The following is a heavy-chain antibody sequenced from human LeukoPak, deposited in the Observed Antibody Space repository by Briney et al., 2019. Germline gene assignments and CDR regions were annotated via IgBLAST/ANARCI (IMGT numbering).Heavy chain of an antibody. J-gene: IGHJ4*02. V-gene: IGHV4-59*01. CDR1: GGSIRSYY. D-gene: IGHD6-19*01. Sequence: SETLSLTCTVSGGSIRSYYWSWIRQPPGKGLEWIGYMHHSGSTKHNPYLKSRVTISVDTSKSQFSLNLTSVTAADTAVYYCARGYGNRQWLVGYWGQGTLVTVSS. CDR3: ARGYGNRQWLVGY. CDR2: MHHSGST.